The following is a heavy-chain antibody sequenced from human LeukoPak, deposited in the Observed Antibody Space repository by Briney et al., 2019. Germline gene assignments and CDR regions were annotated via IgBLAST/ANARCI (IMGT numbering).Heavy chain of an antibody. CDR2: ISYDGSNK. CDR3: AKDLFLRGYSYGFVY. V-gene: IGHV3-30*18. J-gene: IGHJ4*02. CDR1: GFTFSSYG. D-gene: IGHD5-18*01. Sequence: PGGSVRLSCAASGFTFSSYGMHWVRQAPGKGLEWVAVISYDGSNKYYADSVKGRLTISRDNSKNTLYLQMNSLRAEDTAVYYCAKDLFLRGYSYGFVYWGQSTRLTVSS.